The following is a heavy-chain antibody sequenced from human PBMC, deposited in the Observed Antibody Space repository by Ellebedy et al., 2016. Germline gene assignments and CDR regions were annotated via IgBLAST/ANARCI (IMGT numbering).Heavy chain of an antibody. CDR3: AHRPWFGGGFAS. CDR2: TYWNDDK. J-gene: IGHJ5*02. V-gene: IGHV2-5*01. CDR1: GFSLSTSGVG. D-gene: IGHD3-10*01. Sequence: SGPTLVXPTQTLTLTCTFSGFSLSTSGVGVGWVRQPPGKALEWLALTYWNDDKRYSPSLKSRLTVTKDTSKNQVVLTMTNMDPVDTATYYCAHRPWFGGGFASWGQGTRVTVSS.